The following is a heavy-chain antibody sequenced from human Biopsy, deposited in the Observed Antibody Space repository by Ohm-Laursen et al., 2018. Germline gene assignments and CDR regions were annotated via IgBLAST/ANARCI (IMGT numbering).Heavy chain of an antibody. CDR1: GFTFSNYA. V-gene: IGHV3-30*18. Sequence: SLRLSCAASGFTFSNYAIHWVRQAPGRGLEWVALISSDGSSQYYADSVKGRFTISRDNSKNTLYLQMNSLGGEDTAVYYCAKCMTGGSNYYFHHCGQGTLVTVSS. J-gene: IGHJ4*02. CDR2: ISSDGSSQ. D-gene: IGHD2-8*01. CDR3: AKCMTGGSNYYFHH.